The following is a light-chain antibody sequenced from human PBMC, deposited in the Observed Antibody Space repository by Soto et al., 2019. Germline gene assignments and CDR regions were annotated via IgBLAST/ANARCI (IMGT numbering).Light chain of an antibody. Sequence: EIVMTQSPATLSVSPGESVTLSCRASLGISINLAWYQQKPGQAPRLLIYGASTMATGVPARFSGSGSGTDFTLTISSLQSEDLAIYHCQQYNKWPQTFGQGTKVESK. CDR1: LGISIN. J-gene: IGKJ1*01. CDR2: GAS. V-gene: IGKV3-15*01. CDR3: QQYNKWPQT.